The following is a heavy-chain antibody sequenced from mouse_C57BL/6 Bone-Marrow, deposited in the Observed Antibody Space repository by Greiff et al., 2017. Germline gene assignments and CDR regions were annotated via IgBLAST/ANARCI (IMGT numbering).Heavy chain of an antibody. CDR2: IDPEDGDS. D-gene: IGHD1-1*01. CDR1: GFNIKDYY. V-gene: IGHV14-1*01. Sequence: EVQLQQSGAELVRPGASVKLSCIASGFNIKDYYMHWVKQRPEQGLEWIGRIDPEDGDSEYAPTFPGKATMTADTSSNTAYLQLRSLTSEYTAVYYCIPIYYSDSYYAMDYWGQGTSVTVSS. CDR3: IPIYYSDSYYAMDY. J-gene: IGHJ4*01.